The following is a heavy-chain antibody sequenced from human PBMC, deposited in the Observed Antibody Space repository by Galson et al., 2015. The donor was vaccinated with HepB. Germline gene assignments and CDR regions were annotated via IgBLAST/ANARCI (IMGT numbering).Heavy chain of an antibody. Sequence: SVKVSCKASGYTFTSYAMHWVRQAPGQRLEWMGWINVGNGNTKYSQKFQGRVTITRDTSASTAYMELSSLRSEDTAVYYCARPYYDFWSGYSGWFDPWGQGTLVTVSS. CDR2: INVGNGNT. CDR3: ARPYYDFWSGYSGWFDP. CDR1: GYTFTSYA. V-gene: IGHV1-3*01. J-gene: IGHJ5*02. D-gene: IGHD3-3*01.